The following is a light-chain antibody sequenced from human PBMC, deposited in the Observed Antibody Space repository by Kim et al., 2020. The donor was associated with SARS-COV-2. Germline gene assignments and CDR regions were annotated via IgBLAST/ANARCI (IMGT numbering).Light chain of an antibody. V-gene: IGLV3-1*01. CDR2: QHT. J-gene: IGLJ3*02. CDR3: QTWDSNTGV. Sequence: SYELTQPPSVSVSPGQTASITCSGDKLGDKYASWYQQKSGQSPVLVIYQHTKRPSGVPERFSGSKSGNTATLTISGTQALDEADYYCQTWDSNTGVFGGGTQLTVL. CDR1: KLGDKY.